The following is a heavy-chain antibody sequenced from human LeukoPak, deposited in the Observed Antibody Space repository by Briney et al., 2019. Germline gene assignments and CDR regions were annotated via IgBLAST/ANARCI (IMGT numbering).Heavy chain of an antibody. CDR3: ARVVRITMVRGVIIDY. CDR2: TYYRSKWYN. V-gene: IGHV6-1*01. D-gene: IGHD3-10*01. CDR1: GDSVSTNTAA. J-gene: IGHJ4*02. Sequence: SQTLSLTCAISGDSVSTNTAAWNWIRQSPSRGLEWLGRTYYRSKWYNDYAISVRSRITINPDTSKNQFSLHLNSVAPEDTAVYYCARVVRITMVRGVIIDYWGQGTLVTVSS.